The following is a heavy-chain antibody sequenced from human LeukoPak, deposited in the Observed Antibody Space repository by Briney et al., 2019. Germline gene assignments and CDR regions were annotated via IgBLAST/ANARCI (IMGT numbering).Heavy chain of an antibody. D-gene: IGHD6-19*01. CDR3: ARGGSGYSSGWADFDY. V-gene: IGHV4-59*01. CDR1: GGSNSSYY. J-gene: IGHJ4*02. CDR2: IYYSGST. Sequence: SETLSLTXTVSGGSNSSYYWSWIRQPPGKGLEWIGYIYYSGSTNYNPSLKSRVTISVDTSKNQFSLKLSSVTAADTAVYYCARGGSGYSSGWADFDYWGQGTLVTVSS.